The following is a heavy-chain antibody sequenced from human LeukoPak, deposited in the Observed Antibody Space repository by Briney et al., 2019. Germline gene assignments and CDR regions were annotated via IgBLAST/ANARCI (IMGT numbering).Heavy chain of an antibody. J-gene: IGHJ3*02. CDR2: INHSGST. CDR3: ARIKLWFGELLYAFDI. D-gene: IGHD3-10*01. V-gene: IGHV4-34*01. Sequence: SETLSLTCAVYGGSFSGYYWSWIRQPPGKGLEWIGEINHSGSTNYNPSLKSRVTISVDTSKNQFSLKLSSVTAADTAVYYCARIKLWFGELLYAFDIWGQGTVVTVSS. CDR1: GGSFSGYY.